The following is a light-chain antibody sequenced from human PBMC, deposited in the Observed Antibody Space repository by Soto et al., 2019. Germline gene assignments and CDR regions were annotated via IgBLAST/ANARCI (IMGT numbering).Light chain of an antibody. V-gene: IGKV3-20*01. Sequence: EIVLTQSPGTLSLSPGERATLSCRASQSVRSSYLAWYQQKPGQAPRLLMYGASSRATGIPDRFSGSGSGTDFTLTISRLEREDFAVYYCQQYGSSPTWTFGQGTKVEIK. CDR1: QSVRSSY. CDR3: QQYGSSPTWT. CDR2: GAS. J-gene: IGKJ1*01.